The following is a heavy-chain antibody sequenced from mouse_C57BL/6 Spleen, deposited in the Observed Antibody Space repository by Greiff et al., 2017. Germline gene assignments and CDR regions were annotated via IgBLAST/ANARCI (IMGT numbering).Heavy chain of an antibody. CDR3: AREVYYGSSLYFDY. CDR2: ISYDGSN. D-gene: IGHD1-1*01. CDR1: GYSITSGYY. Sequence: EVQRVESGPGLVKPSQSLSLTCSVTGYSITSGYYWNWIRQFPGNKLEWMGYISYDGSNNYNPSLKNRISITRDTSKNQFFLKLNSVTTEDTATYYCAREVYYGSSLYFDYWGQGTTLTVSS. J-gene: IGHJ2*01. V-gene: IGHV3-6*01.